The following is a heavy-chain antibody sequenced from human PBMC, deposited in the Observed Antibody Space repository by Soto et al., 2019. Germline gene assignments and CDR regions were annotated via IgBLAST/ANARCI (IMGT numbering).Heavy chain of an antibody. J-gene: IGHJ6*02. D-gene: IGHD1-20*01. Sequence: EVQLVESGGGLVQPGGSLRLSCAASGFTFSSYWMSWVRQAPGKGLEWVANIKQDGSEKYYVDSVKGRFTISRDNAKNSLYLQMNSRRAEDTGVYYCARDRHNWNYDYGIDVWGQGTTVTGSS. CDR1: GFTFSSYW. CDR3: ARDRHNWNYDYGIDV. V-gene: IGHV3-7*05. CDR2: IKQDGSEK.